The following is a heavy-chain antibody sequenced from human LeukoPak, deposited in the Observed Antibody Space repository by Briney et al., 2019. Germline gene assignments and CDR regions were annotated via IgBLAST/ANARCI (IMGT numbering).Heavy chain of an antibody. Sequence: GGSLRLSCAVSGFTFSSYWMHWVRQAPGKGLVWVSRIDRDGSRINYADSVKGRFTISRDNGKNTLFLQMNSQRAEDAAVYYCVRGNDYGGPHYWGQGTLVTVSS. V-gene: IGHV3-74*01. D-gene: IGHD4-23*01. CDR2: IDRDGSRI. CDR3: VRGNDYGGPHY. J-gene: IGHJ4*02. CDR1: GFTFSSYW.